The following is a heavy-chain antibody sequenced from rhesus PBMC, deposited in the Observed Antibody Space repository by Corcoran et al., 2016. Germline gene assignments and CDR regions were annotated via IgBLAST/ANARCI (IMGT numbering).Heavy chain of an antibody. V-gene: IGHV4-106*01. D-gene: IGHD1-1*01. J-gene: IGHJ4*01. Sequence: QVQLQESGPGLVKPSETLSLTCAVSGGSISDDYYWSWIRQPPGKGLEWIGYIYGSGGGTNYNPSLKNRVTISIDTSKNQFSLKLSSVTAADTAVYYCARFVSWGDLFYFDYWGQGVLVTVSS. CDR3: ARFVSWGDLFYFDY. CDR2: IYGSGGGT. CDR1: GGSISDDYY.